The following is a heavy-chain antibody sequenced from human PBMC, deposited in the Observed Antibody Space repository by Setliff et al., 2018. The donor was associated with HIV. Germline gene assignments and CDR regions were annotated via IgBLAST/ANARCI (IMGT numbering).Heavy chain of an antibody. Sequence: PSETLSLTCTVSGGSISNHYWGWIRQPPGKGLEFIGNIHYSGSTDYNPSIKSRVTMSVDMSKNQLSLKVTSVTAADTAVYYCGRFQAWQLVRGYYYYLDVWGRGATVTVSS. CDR3: GRFQAWQLVRGYYYYLDV. J-gene: IGHJ6*03. CDR2: IHYSGST. CDR1: GGSISNHY. D-gene: IGHD6-6*01. V-gene: IGHV4-59*11.